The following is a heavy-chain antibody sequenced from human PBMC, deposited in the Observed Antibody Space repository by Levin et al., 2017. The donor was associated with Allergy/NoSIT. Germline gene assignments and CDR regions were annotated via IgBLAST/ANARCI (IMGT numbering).Heavy chain of an antibody. CDR2: MWANGIRK. Sequence: GGSLRLSCEATGFIVSYYGIHWVRQGPGKGLEWVAVMWANGIRKHYADSVTGRFTVSRDNSKNTVYLQMDSLRAEDTAVYYCARDADTTSHYSMFDYWGPGTLVTVSS. V-gene: IGHV3-33*01. D-gene: IGHD3-9*01. J-gene: IGHJ4*02. CDR3: ARDADTTSHYSMFDY. CDR1: GFIVSYYG.